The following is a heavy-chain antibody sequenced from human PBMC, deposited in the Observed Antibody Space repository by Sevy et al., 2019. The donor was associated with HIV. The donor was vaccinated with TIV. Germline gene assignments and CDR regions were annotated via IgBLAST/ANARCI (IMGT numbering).Heavy chain of an antibody. CDR1: GLTFSSYW. D-gene: IGHD5-18*01. CDR2: IKQDGSEK. Sequence: GGSLRLSCAASGLTFSSYWMSWVRQAPGKGLEWVAHIKQDGSEKYYVDSVKGRFTISRDNAKNSLYLQMNSLRAEDTAVYYCAREDVIWLLHVDTAMMAGAFDIWGQGTMVTVSS. J-gene: IGHJ3*02. V-gene: IGHV3-7*01. CDR3: AREDVIWLLHVDTAMMAGAFDI.